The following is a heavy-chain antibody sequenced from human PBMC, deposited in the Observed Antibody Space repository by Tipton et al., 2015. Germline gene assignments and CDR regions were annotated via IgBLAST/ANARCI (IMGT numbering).Heavy chain of an antibody. D-gene: IGHD3-10*01. CDR3: ARKKRWDYYGSGSYLGPYYYYYGMDV. V-gene: IGHV4-30-4*02. CDR2: IYYRGST. Sequence: TLSLTCTVSGDSISSGDYYWSWIRQPPGKGLEWIGYIYYRGSTYYTPSLKSRLTMSIDTSKNQFSLKLSSVTAADTAVYYCARKKRWDYYGSGSYLGPYYYYYGMDVWGQGNTVTVSS. J-gene: IGHJ6*02. CDR1: GDSISSGDYY.